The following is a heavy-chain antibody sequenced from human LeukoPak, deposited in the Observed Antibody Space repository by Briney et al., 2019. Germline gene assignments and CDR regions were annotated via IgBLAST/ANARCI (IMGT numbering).Heavy chain of an antibody. Sequence: TLSLTCAVYGGSFSGYYWSWIRQPPGKALEWLARIDWDDDKYYSTSLKTRLTISKDTSKNQVVLTMTNMDPVDTATYYCARGIAVATNWFDPWGQGTLVTVSS. CDR3: ARGIAVATNWFDP. CDR2: IDWDDDK. J-gene: IGHJ5*02. V-gene: IGHV2-70*11. D-gene: IGHD6-19*01. CDR1: GGSFSGYY.